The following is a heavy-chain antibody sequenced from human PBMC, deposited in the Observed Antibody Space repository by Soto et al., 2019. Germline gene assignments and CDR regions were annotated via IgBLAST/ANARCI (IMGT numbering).Heavy chain of an antibody. CDR1: GGSISSYY. V-gene: IGHV4-59*08. CDR2: IYYSGST. D-gene: IGHD2-2*01. CDR3: ARHASVYRAHMDV. Sequence: PSETLSLTCTVSGGSISSYYWSWIRQPPGKGLEWIGYIYYSGSTNYNPSLKSRVTISVDTSKNQFSLKLSSVTAADTAVYYCARHASVYRAHMDVWGKGTTVTVSS. J-gene: IGHJ6*03.